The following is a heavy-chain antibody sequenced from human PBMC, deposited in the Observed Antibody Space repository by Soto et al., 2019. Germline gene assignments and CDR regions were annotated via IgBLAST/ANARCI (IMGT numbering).Heavy chain of an antibody. CDR1: GFTFSSYG. D-gene: IGHD4-4*01. CDR3: ARCPFYSNSIYLDY. CDR2: IWYDGSNK. V-gene: IGHV3-33*01. Sequence: VQLVESGGGVVQPGRSLRLSCAASGFTFSSYGMHWVRQAPGKGLEWVAVIWYDGSNKYYADSVKGRFTISRDNSKNTLYLQMNSLRAEDTAVYYCARCPFYSNSIYLDYWGQGTLVTVSS. J-gene: IGHJ4*02.